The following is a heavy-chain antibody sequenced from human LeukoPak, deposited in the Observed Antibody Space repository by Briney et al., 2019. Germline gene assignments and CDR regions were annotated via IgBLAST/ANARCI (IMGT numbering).Heavy chain of an antibody. CDR3: ARDKIVVVVAATPANWFDP. D-gene: IGHD2-15*01. V-gene: IGHV1-18*01. CDR2: SSAYNGNT. CDR1: GYTFTSYG. J-gene: IGHJ5*02. Sequence: ASVKVSCKASGYTFTSYGISWVRQPPGQGLEWMGWSSAYNGNTNYAQKLQGRVTMNTDTSTSTAYMELRSLRSDDTAVYYCARDKIVVVVAATPANWFDPWGQGTLVTVSS.